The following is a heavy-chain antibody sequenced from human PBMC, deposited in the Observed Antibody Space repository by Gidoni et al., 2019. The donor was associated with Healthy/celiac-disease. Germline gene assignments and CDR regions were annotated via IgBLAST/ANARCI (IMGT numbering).Heavy chain of an antibody. V-gene: IGHV3-13*01. CDR3: ARASSSWYDAFDI. CDR1: GFTFSSYD. CDR2: IGTAGDT. J-gene: IGHJ3*02. D-gene: IGHD6-13*01. Sequence: EVQLVESGGGLVQPGGSLILSCAASGFTFSSYDMHWVRQATGKVLEWVSAIGTAGDTYYPGSVKGRFTISRENAKNSLYLQMNSLRAGDTAVYYCARASSSWYDAFDIWGQGTMVTVSS.